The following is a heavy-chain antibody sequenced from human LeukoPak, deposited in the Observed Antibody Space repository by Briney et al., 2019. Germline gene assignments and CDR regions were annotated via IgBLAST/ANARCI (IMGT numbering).Heavy chain of an antibody. CDR2: ISQDGSET. D-gene: IGHD3-22*01. J-gene: IGHJ4*02. CDR1: GFTFSNYW. V-gene: IGHV3-7*03. CDR3: ARLWGYLGAETFDY. Sequence: PGGSLRLSCAASGFTFSNYWMTWIRQAPGKGLEWVANISQDGSETYYVDSVKGQFTISRDNAKNSLFLQMNSLRAGDTAVYFCARLWGYLGAETFDYWGQGTLVTVSS.